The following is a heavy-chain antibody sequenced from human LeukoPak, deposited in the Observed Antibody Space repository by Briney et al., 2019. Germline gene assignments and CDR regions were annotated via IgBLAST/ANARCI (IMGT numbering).Heavy chain of an antibody. J-gene: IGHJ4*02. CDR2: ITSNGGTT. V-gene: IGHV3-64*01. CDR1: GFSLSTYD. D-gene: IGHD2-2*01. CDR3: ARGYCSSTSCTNDY. Sequence: GGSLRLSCVASGFSLSTYDMYWVRQAPGKGLEYVSAITSNGGTTYYANSVKGRFTISRDNSKSTLYLQMGSLRAEDMAVYYCARGYCSSTSCTNDYWGQGTLVTVSS.